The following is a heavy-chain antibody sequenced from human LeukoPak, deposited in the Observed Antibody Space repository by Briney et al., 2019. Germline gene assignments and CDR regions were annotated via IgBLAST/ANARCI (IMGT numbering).Heavy chain of an antibody. J-gene: IGHJ4*02. CDR3: AKARSYYDSSGYDY. Sequence: GGSLRLSCAASGFTFSSYGMHWVRQAPGKGLEWVAVISYDGNNKYYADSVKGRFTISRDNSKNTLFLQMNSLRAEDTAVYYCAKARSYYDSSGYDYWGQGTLVTVSS. CDR2: ISYDGNNK. CDR1: GFTFSSYG. V-gene: IGHV3-30*18. D-gene: IGHD3-22*01.